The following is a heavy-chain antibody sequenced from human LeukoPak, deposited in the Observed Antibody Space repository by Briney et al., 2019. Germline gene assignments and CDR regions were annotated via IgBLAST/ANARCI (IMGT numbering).Heavy chain of an antibody. D-gene: IGHD2-2*01. Sequence: GGSLRLSCAASGFTFSSYSMNWVRQAPGKGLERVSYISSSSSTIYYADSVKGRFTISRDNAKNSLYLQMNSLRAEDTAVYYCARAYCSSTSCYPDMVTFDYWGQGTLVTVSS. V-gene: IGHV3-48*01. CDR1: GFTFSSYS. CDR3: ARAYCSSTSCYPDMVTFDY. J-gene: IGHJ4*02. CDR2: ISSSSSTI.